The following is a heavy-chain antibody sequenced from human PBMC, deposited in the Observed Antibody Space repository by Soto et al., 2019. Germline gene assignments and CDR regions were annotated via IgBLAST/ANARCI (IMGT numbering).Heavy chain of an antibody. V-gene: IGHV1-46*01. J-gene: IGHJ6*02. Sequence: GAAVKVSCKTSGYSFTTYYIHWVRQAPGQGLEWMGIINPKGGDAKYAQKFQGRVTMTRDTSTSTVYMDLRSLTFEDTAVYYCARVHCGGESHPREWFYYYGMDVWGQGTTVTVSS. CDR2: INPKGGDA. CDR1: GYSFTTYY. CDR3: ARVHCGGESHPREWFYYYGMDV. D-gene: IGHD2-21*01.